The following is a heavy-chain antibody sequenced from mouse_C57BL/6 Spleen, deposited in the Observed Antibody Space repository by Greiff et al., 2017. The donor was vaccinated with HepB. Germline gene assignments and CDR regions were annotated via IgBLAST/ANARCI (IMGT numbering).Heavy chain of an antibody. V-gene: IGHV5-17*01. CDR3: ARPPNFDY. CDR1: GFPSSDYG. Sequence: VVESGGGLVKPGGSLKLSCAASGFPSSDYGMHWVRQAPEKGLEWVAYISSGSSTIYYADTVKGRFTISRDNAKNTLFLQMTSLRAEDTAMYYCARPPNFDYWGQGTTLTVSS. CDR2: ISSGSSTI. J-gene: IGHJ2*01.